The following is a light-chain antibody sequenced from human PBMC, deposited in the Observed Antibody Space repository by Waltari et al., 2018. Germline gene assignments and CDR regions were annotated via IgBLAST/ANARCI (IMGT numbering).Light chain of an antibody. CDR3: QQYGSSLVT. J-gene: IGKJ4*01. CDR1: QWVTSSY. Sequence: EIVLTQSPDTLSLSPGERATLSCRASQWVTSSYLAWYQQKPGQAPRLLIYAASARATGIPDRVSGRGSGTDFTLTISRLEPEDFAVYFCQQYGSSLVTFGGGTEVEIK. V-gene: IGKV3-20*01. CDR2: AAS.